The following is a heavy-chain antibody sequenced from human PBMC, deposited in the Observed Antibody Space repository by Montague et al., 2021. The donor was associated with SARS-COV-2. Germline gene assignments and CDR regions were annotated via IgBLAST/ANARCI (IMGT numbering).Heavy chain of an antibody. CDR1: GDSVSSTSAS. CDR2: TYYRSWWRS. J-gene: IGHJ3*01. CDR3: ASAFYGDHWAFDV. V-gene: IGHV6-1*01. Sequence: CAISGDSVSSTSASWNWIRQSPSRGLERLGRTYYRSWWRSQYPGSLESRITISGDTSKNQFSLQLNSVTPEDTAVYYCASAFYGDHWAFDVWGQGTTVTVSS. D-gene: IGHD3-3*02.